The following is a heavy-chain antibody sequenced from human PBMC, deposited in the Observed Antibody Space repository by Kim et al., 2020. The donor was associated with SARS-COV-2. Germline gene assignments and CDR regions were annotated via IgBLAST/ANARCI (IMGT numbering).Heavy chain of an antibody. Sequence: GGSLRLSCAASGFTFSSYAMSWVRQAPGKGLEWVSAISGSGGSTYYADSVKGRFTISRDNSKNTLYLQMNSLRAEDTAVYYCAKSDRTTMIVVVTMIDYWGQGTLVTVSS. CDR2: ISGSGGST. CDR1: GFTFSSYA. D-gene: IGHD3-22*01. V-gene: IGHV3-23*01. CDR3: AKSDRTTMIVVVTMIDY. J-gene: IGHJ4*02.